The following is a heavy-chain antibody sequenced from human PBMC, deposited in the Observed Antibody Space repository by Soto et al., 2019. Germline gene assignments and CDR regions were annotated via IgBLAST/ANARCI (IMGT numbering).Heavy chain of an antibody. V-gene: IGHV1-18*01. D-gene: IGHD6-19*01. Sequence: QVQLVQSGAEVKKPGASVKVSCKASGYTFTSYGITWVRQAPGQGLEWMGWISAYNGNTNYAQKLQGRVTMTTDTSTGTAYLEMRRLISDDTAVYYCARHQRSGWYFDACAIGGQGTMVTVSS. CDR2: ISAYNGNT. CDR3: ARHQRSGWYFDACAI. J-gene: IGHJ3*02. CDR1: GYTFTSYG.